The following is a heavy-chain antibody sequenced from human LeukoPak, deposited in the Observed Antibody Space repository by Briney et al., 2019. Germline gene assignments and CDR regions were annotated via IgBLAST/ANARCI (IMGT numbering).Heavy chain of an antibody. J-gene: IGHJ5*02. V-gene: IGHV4-59*01. Sequence: PSETLSLTCTVSGGSIRSYYWSWIRQPPGKGLEWIGYIYYSGSTNYNPSLKSRDTISVDTSKNQFSLKLSSVTAADTAVYYCARVGGIAARLDWFDPWGQGTLVTVSS. CDR1: GGSIRSYY. CDR2: IYYSGST. CDR3: ARVGGIAARLDWFDP. D-gene: IGHD6-6*01.